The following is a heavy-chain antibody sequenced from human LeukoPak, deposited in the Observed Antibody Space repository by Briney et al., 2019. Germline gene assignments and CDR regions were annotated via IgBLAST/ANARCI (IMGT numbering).Heavy chain of an antibody. CDR3: ARDRSTGRYYGSGSYDY. D-gene: IGHD3-10*01. V-gene: IGHV1-3*01. CDR1: GYTFTSYA. J-gene: IGHJ4*02. Sequence: PEASVKVSCKASGYTFTSYAMHWVRQAPGQRLEWMGWINAGNGDTKYSQNFQGRVTITRDTSANTAYMELSGLRSEDTAVYYCARDRSTGRYYGSGSYDYWGQGTLVTVSS. CDR2: INAGNGDT.